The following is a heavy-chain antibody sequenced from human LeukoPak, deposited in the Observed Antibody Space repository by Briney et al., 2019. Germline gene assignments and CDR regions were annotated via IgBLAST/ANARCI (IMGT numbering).Heavy chain of an antibody. V-gene: IGHV3-9*03. J-gene: IGHJ4*02. CDR1: GFTFDDYG. CDR2: ISWNSGSI. D-gene: IGHD5-18*01. CDR3: TKASGYSSGAVDY. Sequence: PGGSLRLSCAASGFTFDDYGVHWVRQAPGKGLEWVSGISWNSGSIGYADSVKGRFTISRDNAKSTLYLQMNSLRADDMALYYCTKASGYSSGAVDYWGQGTLVTVSS.